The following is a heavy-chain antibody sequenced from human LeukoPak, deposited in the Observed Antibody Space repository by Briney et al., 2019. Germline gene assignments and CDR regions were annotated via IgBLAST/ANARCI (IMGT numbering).Heavy chain of an antibody. CDR1: GFTFSSYG. D-gene: IGHD5-24*01. CDR2: IRSDGTIK. CDR3: ARDRERWLQLSVVLLHEGFDY. Sequence: GGSLRLSCAASGFTFSSYGMHWVRQAPGKGLEWVAFIRSDGTIKYYADSVKGRLTISRDNSKNTLYLQMNSLRAEDTAVYYCARDRERWLQLSVVLLHEGFDYWGQGTLVTVSS. V-gene: IGHV3-30*02. J-gene: IGHJ4*02.